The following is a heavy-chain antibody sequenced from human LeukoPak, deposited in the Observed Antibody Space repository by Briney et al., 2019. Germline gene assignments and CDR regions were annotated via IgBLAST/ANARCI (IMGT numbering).Heavy chain of an antibody. D-gene: IGHD3-9*01. CDR3: ARGHYDVLAASYKWTPDY. CDR1: GFTFNTFN. CDR2: ITSGGDYI. J-gene: IGHJ4*02. V-gene: IGHV3-21*01. Sequence: GGSLRLSCAASGFTFNTFNMNWVRQAPGKGLERVSSITSGGDYIYYADSVKGRFTTSRDNAKNSLSLQLNSLRVEDTAVYYCARGHYDVLAASYKWTPDYWGQGTLVTVSS.